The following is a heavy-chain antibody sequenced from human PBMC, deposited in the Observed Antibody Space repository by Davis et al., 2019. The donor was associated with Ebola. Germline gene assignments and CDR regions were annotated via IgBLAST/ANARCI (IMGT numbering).Heavy chain of an antibody. CDR2: INPRGKA. Sequence: PSETLSLTCAVDGGSLSDYFWGWTRQPPGKGLEWIGEINPRGKAKYNPSLKSRATLSIDTSRKQISLKLTSLTAADAAVYYCASPHQIRGKDCFDSWGQGTLVTVSS. J-gene: IGHJ4*02. CDR1: GGSLSDYF. CDR3: ASPHQIRGKDCFDS. V-gene: IGHV4-34*01. D-gene: IGHD2-2*01.